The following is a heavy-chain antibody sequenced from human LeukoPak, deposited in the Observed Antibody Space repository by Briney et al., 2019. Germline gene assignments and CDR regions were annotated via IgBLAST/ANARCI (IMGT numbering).Heavy chain of an antibody. CDR2: INPSGGGR. V-gene: IGHV1-46*01. Sequence: GASVKVSCKASGYTFTRYYMHWVRQAPGQGLEWMGIINPSGGGRSYAQKFQDRVTMTRDTSTSTVYMELSSLRSEDTAVYYCAREIDYDILTGYIYYSDYWGQGTLVTVSS. J-gene: IGHJ4*02. CDR1: GYTFTRYY. CDR3: AREIDYDILTGYIYYSDY. D-gene: IGHD3-9*01.